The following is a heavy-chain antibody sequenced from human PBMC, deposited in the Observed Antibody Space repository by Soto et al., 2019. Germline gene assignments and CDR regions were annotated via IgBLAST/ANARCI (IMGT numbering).Heavy chain of an antibody. CDR2: IYYRGNT. V-gene: IGHV4-39*01. CDR3: ARLEGLATISYYFDY. CDR1: GDSINSDNYY. D-gene: IGHD3-9*01. Sequence: QLQLQESGPGLVKPSETLSLTCSVSGDSINSDNYYWGWIRQPPGKGLEWIGSIYYRGNTYYNPSLKTRVTMSLDKSKGQFSLKLNSVTAADSAVYFCARLEGLATISYYFDYWGQGTLVTVSS. J-gene: IGHJ4*02.